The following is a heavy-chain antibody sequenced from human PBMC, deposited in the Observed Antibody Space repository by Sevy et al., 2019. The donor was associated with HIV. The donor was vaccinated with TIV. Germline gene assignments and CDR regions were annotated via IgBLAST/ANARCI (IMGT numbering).Heavy chain of an antibody. CDR3: GSAFGYCSSTSCYGVSLFDY. Sequence: SETLSLTCTVSGGSISSYYWSWIRQPPGKGLEWIGYIYYSGSTNYNPSLKSRVTISVDTSKNQFSLKLSSVTAADTAVYYCGSAFGYCSSTSCYGVSLFDYWGQGTLVTVSS. D-gene: IGHD2-2*03. J-gene: IGHJ4*02. CDR1: GGSISSYY. CDR2: IYYSGST. V-gene: IGHV4-59*01.